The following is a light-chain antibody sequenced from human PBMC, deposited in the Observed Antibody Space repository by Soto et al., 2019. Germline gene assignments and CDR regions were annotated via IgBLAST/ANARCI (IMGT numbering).Light chain of an antibody. CDR1: QSVLYSHNNLNY. J-gene: IGKJ1*01. CDR2: WAS. Sequence: DFVMTQSPDSLAVSLGERATINCKSSQSVLYSHNNLNYLAWYRQKPGQPPKLLIYWASTRESGVPDRFSGSGSGTDFTLTISSLQAEDVAVYYCQQYYTTPWTFGQGTKVEIK. V-gene: IGKV4-1*01. CDR3: QQYYTTPWT.